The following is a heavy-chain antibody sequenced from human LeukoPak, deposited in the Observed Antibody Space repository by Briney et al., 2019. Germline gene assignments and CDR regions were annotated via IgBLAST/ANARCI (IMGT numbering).Heavy chain of an antibody. V-gene: IGHV4-4*07. CDR2: IYTSGST. J-gene: IGHJ4*02. Sequence: SETLSLTCTVSGGSISTYYWSWIRQPAGKGLEWIGRIYTSGSTNYSPSLKSRVTMSVDTSKNQFSLKLNSVTAADTAVYYCAGRRQGITGSGYYWGQGTLVTVSS. D-gene: IGHD6-13*01. CDR1: GGSISTYY. CDR3: AGRRQGITGSGYY.